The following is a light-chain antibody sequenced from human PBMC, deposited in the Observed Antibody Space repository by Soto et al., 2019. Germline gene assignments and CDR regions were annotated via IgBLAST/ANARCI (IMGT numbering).Light chain of an antibody. V-gene: IGKV3-20*01. J-gene: IGKJ2*01. CDR3: QQYGSSPYT. Sequence: ENVLTQSPATLSLSPGETLTLSCRASESVRVNSFAWYHQRPGQAPRLLIHGASNRATGVPERFRGSGSGTDFTFTISSLEPEDFAVYYCQQYGSSPYTFGQGTKLEIK. CDR1: ESVRVNS. CDR2: GAS.